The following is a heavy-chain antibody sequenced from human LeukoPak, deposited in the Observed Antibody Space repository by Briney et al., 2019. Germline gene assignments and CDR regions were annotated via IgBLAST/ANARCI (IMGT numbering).Heavy chain of an antibody. V-gene: IGHV4-30-4*01. CDR3: AGGRCCSSGVMPDY. CDR2: IYYSGST. CDR1: GGSTSSGDYY. Sequence: PSETLSLTCTVSGGSTSSGDYYWSWIRQPPGKGLEWIGYIYYSGSTYYNPSLKSRVTISVDTSKNQFSLKLSSVTAADTAVYYCAGGRCCSSGVMPDYWGQGTLVTVSS. J-gene: IGHJ4*02. D-gene: IGHD6-6*01.